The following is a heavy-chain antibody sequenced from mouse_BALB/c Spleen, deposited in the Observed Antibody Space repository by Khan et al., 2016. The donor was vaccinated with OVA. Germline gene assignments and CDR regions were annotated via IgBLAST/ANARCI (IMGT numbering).Heavy chain of an antibody. CDR1: GLNIKDTY. CDR3: ARIANK. J-gene: IGHJ2*01. V-gene: IGHV14-3*02. D-gene: IGHD6-1*01. CDR2: IDPPNGTN. Sequence: EVQLQESGAELVKPGPTVKLSCTVSGLNIKDTYMHWLKQWPEQGLEWIGGIDPPNGTNKHDPKFQGMANRTADSKSNKVYLMLSSLTSEDTAVYYCARIANKWGQGTTLTVSS.